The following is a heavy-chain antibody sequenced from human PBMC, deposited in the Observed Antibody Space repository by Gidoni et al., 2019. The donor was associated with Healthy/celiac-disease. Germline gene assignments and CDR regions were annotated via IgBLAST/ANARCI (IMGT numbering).Heavy chain of an antibody. CDR2: IHHSGST. Sequence: QVQLQVSDPGLVKPSETLSLTCTVFGYSISSGFYWGWIRQPPGKGLEWIGRIHHSGSTYYNPSLKSRVTVAVDTSKNQVSLKLSAVTAADTAVYYCARDPDYGGNAPLDYWGQGTLVTVSS. V-gene: IGHV4-38-2*02. J-gene: IGHJ4*02. CDR3: ARDPDYGGNAPLDY. CDR1: GYSISSGFY. D-gene: IGHD4-17*01.